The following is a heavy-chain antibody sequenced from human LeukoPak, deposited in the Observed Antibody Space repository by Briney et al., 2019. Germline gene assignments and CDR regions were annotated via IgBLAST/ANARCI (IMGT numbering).Heavy chain of an antibody. Sequence: GGSLRLSCAASGFTFSSYAMCWVRQAPGEGLEWVSAISGSGGSTYYADSVKGRFTISRDNSKNTLYLQMNSLRAEDTAVYYCAKDRRVRGVIDNNWFDPWGQGTLVTVSS. J-gene: IGHJ5*02. CDR3: AKDRRVRGVIDNNWFDP. CDR2: ISGSGGST. CDR1: GFTFSSYA. D-gene: IGHD3-10*01. V-gene: IGHV3-23*01.